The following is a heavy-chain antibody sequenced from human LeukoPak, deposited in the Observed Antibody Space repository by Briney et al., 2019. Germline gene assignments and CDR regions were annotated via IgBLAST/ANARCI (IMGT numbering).Heavy chain of an antibody. V-gene: IGHV3-13*05. CDR2: IGTAADP. CDR3: ARGSAIVGATGYYNGMDV. Sequence: PGGSLTLPCTPSGYTYSNYDIHWVRQATGKGLEWVSGIGTAADPYYTGSVKGRFTISRENAKNSLYLQMNSLRAGDTAVYYCARGSAIVGATGYYNGMDVWGQGTTVTVSS. CDR1: GYTYSNYD. J-gene: IGHJ6*02. D-gene: IGHD1-26*01.